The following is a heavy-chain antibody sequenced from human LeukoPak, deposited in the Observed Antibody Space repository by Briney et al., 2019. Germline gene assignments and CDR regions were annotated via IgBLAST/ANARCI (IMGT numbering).Heavy chain of an antibody. J-gene: IGHJ4*02. CDR2: MNPNSGNT. Sequence: ASVKVSCKASGYTFTSYDINWVRQATGQGLEWMGWMNPNSGNTGYAQKFQGRVTMTRNTSISTAYMELSSLRSEDTAVYYCARGLLGNYYDSSGYWRDDYWGQGTLVTVSS. V-gene: IGHV1-8*01. D-gene: IGHD3-22*01. CDR3: ARGLLGNYYDSSGYWRDDY. CDR1: GYTFTSYD.